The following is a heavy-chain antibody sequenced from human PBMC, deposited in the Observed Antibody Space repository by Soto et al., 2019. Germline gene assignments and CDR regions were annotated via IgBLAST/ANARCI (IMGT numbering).Heavy chain of an antibody. J-gene: IGHJ4*02. CDR2: IYYTGRT. Sequence: SETLSLPCTVSGGSISSYYCSWIRQTPWKGLEWLGYIYYTGRTNYNPSLKSRVYFSVDTSKNQFSLKLRSVTAADTAVYYCAKYYWPGRTYYYFDYCGQVTLITVCS. CDR1: GGSISSYY. V-gene: IGHV4-59*01. CDR3: AKYYWPGRTYYYFDY. D-gene: IGHD2-8*01.